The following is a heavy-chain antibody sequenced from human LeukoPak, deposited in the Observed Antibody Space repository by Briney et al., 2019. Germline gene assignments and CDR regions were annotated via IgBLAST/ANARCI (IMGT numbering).Heavy chain of an antibody. CDR2: INWNGGST. V-gene: IGHV3-20*04. CDR3: ARRGGYCSSTSCYYYFDY. D-gene: IGHD2-2*01. CDR1: GFTFDDYG. Sequence: GGSLRLSCAASGFTFDDYGMSWVRQAPGKGLEWVSGINWNGGSTGYADSVKGRFTISRDNAKNPLYLQMNSLRAEDTALYYCARRGGYCSSTSCYYYFDYWGQGTLVTVSS. J-gene: IGHJ4*02.